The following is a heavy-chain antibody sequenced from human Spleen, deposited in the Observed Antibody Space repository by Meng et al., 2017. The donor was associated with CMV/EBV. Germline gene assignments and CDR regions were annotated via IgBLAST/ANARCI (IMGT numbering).Heavy chain of an antibody. CDR1: GFTFRSYI. D-gene: IGHD3-3*01. CDR2: LSGSGGYT. CDR3: AKGRRGITIFGVADFDY. V-gene: IGHV3-23*01. J-gene: IGHJ4*02. Sequence: GGSLRLSCAASGFTFRSYIMSWVRQAPGKGLKWVSALSGSGGYTYYADSVKGRFTISRDNSKNTLYLQMNSLRAEDTAVYYCAKGRRGITIFGVADFDYWGQGTLVTVSS.